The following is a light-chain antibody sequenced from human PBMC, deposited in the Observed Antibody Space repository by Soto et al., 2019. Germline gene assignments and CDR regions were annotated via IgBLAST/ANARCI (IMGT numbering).Light chain of an antibody. CDR2: WAS. CDR1: QSVLYKSDNRNY. V-gene: IGKV4-1*01. CDR3: QQYYSAPLT. Sequence: DIVMIQSPESLAVSLGERATINCRSSQSVLYKSDNRNYLAWYQQKPGQPPKLLIYWASTRESGVPDRFSGSGSGTDFTLTISRLQPEDVAVYYCQQYYSAPLTFAGGTKVEI. J-gene: IGKJ4*01.